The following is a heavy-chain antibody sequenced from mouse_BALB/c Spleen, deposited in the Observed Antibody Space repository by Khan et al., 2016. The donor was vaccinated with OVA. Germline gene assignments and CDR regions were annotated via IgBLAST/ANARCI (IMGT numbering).Heavy chain of an antibody. CDR2: INTYTGEP. D-gene: IGHD2-10*01. V-gene: IGHV9-3-1*01. CDR1: GYTFTSFG. CDR3: ARPPYFSDTMAY. Sequence: QVQLKESGPELKKPGETVKISCEASGYTFTSFGMNWVKQAPGKGLEWMGWINTYTGEPTYADDFKGRFAFSLETSASTAYLQINNLKNEDTATYFCARPPYFSDTMAYWGQGTAVTVSS. J-gene: IGHJ4*01.